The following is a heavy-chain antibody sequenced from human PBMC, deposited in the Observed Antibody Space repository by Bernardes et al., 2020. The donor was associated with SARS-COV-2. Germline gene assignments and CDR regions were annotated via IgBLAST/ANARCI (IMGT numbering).Heavy chain of an antibody. CDR3: AILVRGGAFDA. CDR2: YNPADGET. D-gene: IGHD3-16*01. J-gene: IGHJ3*01. V-gene: IGHV1-24*01. Sequence: ASVKVSCKASGSTLSFFSIHWVRQTPGKGLEWIGGYNPADGETMFAQNLQGRATMSEDTSTDTAYMELTSLKSEDTATYYCAILVRGGAFDAWGQGTKVTVS. CDR1: GSTLSFFS.